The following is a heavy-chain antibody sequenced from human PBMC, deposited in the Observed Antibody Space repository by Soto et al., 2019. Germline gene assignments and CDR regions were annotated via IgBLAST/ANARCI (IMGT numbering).Heavy chain of an antibody. V-gene: IGHV3-74*01. CDR3: ARATGSNHPFDY. J-gene: IGHJ4*02. CDR2: ISTDGSST. D-gene: IGHD2-2*01. CDR1: GFTFSTYW. Sequence: EVQLVESGGGLVQPGGSLRLSCAATGFTFSTYWMHWVRQGPGKGLVWVSRISTDGSSTTYADSVKGRFTISRDNAKNTLYLQMTSLRAEDTVYYCARATGSNHPFDYWGQGSLVTVSS.